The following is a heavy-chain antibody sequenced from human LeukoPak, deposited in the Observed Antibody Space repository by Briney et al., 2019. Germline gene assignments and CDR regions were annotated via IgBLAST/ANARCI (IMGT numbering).Heavy chain of an antibody. D-gene: IGHD4-17*01. CDR3: ARKSYFGDYVDY. CDR2: IYSGSSI. Sequence: GGSLRLSCAASGFTFSTYSMNWVRQAPGKGLEWVSYIYSGSSIYYVDSVKGRFTISRDNAKNSLYLQMNSLRAEDTAVYYCARKSYFGDYVDYWGLGTLVTVSS. J-gene: IGHJ4*02. CDR1: GFTFSTYS. V-gene: IGHV3-48*01.